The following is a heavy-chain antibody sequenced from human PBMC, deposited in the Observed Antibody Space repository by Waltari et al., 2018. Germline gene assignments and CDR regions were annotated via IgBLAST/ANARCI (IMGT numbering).Heavy chain of an antibody. CDR2: ISGDSRFI. J-gene: IGHJ4*02. CDR1: GFPFSGYS. Sequence: EVQLVESGGGLVKPGGSLRLSCEASGFPFSGYSMNWVRQAPGKGLEWVSSISGDSRFIYYADSVNGRFTISSDDAKNSLYLQMNSLRVEDTAVYYCAGDRRGYFDYWGPGTLVSVSS. V-gene: IGHV3-21*01. D-gene: IGHD3-16*01. CDR3: AGDRRGYFDY.